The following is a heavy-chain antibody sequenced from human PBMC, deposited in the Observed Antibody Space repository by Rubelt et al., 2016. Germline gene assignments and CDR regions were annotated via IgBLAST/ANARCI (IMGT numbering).Heavy chain of an antibody. CDR2: IYSDGSA. D-gene: IGHD4/OR15-4a*01. CDR3: VRYGVKGATASGLKPPRLDY. J-gene: IGHJ4*02. Sequence: WVSNIYSDGSAYYADSVKGRFTISRDNFKNTLSLQMNSLRAEDTAVYYCVRYGVKGATASGLKPPRLDYWGQGALVTVSS. V-gene: IGHV3-66*01.